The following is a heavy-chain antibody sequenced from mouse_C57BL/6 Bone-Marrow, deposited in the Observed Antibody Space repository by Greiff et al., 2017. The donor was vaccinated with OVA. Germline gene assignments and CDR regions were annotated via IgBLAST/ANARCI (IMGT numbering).Heavy chain of an antibody. CDR3: ARGEGDSNWYFDV. CDR1: GYSITSGYY. J-gene: IGHJ1*03. CDR2: ISYDGSN. D-gene: IGHD2-5*01. V-gene: IGHV3-6*01. Sequence: VQLKESGPGLVKPSQSLSLTCSVTGYSITSGYYWNWIRQFPGNKLEWMGYISYDGSNNYNPSLKNRISITRDTSKNQFFLKLNSVTTEDTATYYCARGEGDSNWYFDVWGTGTTVTVSS.